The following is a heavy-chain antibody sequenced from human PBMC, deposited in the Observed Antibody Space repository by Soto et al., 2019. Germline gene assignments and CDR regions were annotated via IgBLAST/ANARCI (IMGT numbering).Heavy chain of an antibody. V-gene: IGHV3-74*01. Sequence: EVQLVESGGGLVQPGGSLRVSCAASGFTFRSHRIHWVRQAPGKGLEWVSRIDTDGGGTSYADSVKGRFTISTDNAENTVYLQMNGLGVEDTAVYYCATVFAVWGQGTLVTVSS. CDR3: ATVFAV. CDR1: GFTFRSHR. D-gene: IGHD2-8*01. CDR2: IDTDGGGT. J-gene: IGHJ4*02.